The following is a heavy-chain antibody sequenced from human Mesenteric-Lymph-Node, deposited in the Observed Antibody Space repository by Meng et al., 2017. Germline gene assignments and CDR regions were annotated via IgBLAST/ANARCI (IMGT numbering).Heavy chain of an antibody. Sequence: LRGARPGLVPPSEALSLTCAGSGGSISRRDWWSWVRQPPGKGLEWIGETSHSGSTNYSPSLKSRVTISLDKSKNQLSLKLNSVTAADTAVYYCASSDYYRSDYWGQGTLVTVSS. J-gene: IGHJ4*02. CDR3: ASSDYYRSDY. V-gene: IGHV4-4*02. CDR1: GGSISRRDW. D-gene: IGHD3-22*01. CDR2: TSHSGST.